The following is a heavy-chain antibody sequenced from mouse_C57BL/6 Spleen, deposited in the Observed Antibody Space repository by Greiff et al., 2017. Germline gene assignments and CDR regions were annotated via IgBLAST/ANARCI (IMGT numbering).Heavy chain of an antibody. CDR3: ARGDYDYDVAWFAY. D-gene: IGHD2-4*01. J-gene: IGHJ3*01. CDR1: GYTFTSYG. V-gene: IGHV1-81*01. CDR2: IYPRSGNT. Sequence: VMLVESGAELARPGASVKLSCKASGYTFTSYGISWVKQRTGQGLEWIGEIYPRSGNTYYNEKFKGKATLTADKSSSTAYMELRSLTSEDSAVYFCARGDYDYDVAWFAYWGQGTLVTVSA.